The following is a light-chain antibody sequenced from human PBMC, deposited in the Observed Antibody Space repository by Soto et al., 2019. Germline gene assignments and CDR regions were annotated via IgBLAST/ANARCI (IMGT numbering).Light chain of an antibody. CDR3: QQRHMWPIT. V-gene: IGKV3D-20*02. J-gene: IGKJ5*01. CDR1: QSFNSIY. Sequence: EIVLTQSPGTLSLSPGERATLSCRASQSFNSIYLAWYQQKPGQAPRLLIYGASSRATGIPDRFSGGGSGTDFTLTISRLEPEDFAVYYCQQRHMWPITFGQGTRLEIK. CDR2: GAS.